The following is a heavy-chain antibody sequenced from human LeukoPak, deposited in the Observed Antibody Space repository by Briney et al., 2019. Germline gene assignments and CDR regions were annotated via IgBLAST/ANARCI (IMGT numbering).Heavy chain of an antibody. J-gene: IGHJ4*02. CDR1: GFTFSDYY. V-gene: IGHV3-11*06. CDR2: ISGSSSDT. D-gene: IGHD2-2*01. CDR3: GRFSRAPDY. Sequence: GGSLRLSCAASGFTFSDYYMNWIRQAPGKGLEYISYISGSSSDTNYADSVKGRFTISRDNAKKSLYLQMNSLSAEDTAVYYCGRFSRAPDYWGQGTLVTVSS.